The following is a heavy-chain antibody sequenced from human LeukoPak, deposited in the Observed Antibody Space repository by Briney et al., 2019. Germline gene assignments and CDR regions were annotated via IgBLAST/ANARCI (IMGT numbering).Heavy chain of an antibody. CDR2: INHGGST. V-gene: IGHV4-34*01. D-gene: IGHD2-15*01. CDR3: ARSRYCSGGSCYSGYFQH. Sequence: SETLSLTCAVYGGSFSGYYWSWIRQPPGKGLEWIGEINHGGSTNYNPSLKSRVTISVDTSKNQFSLKLSSVTAADTAVYYCARSRYCSGGSCYSGYFQHWGQGTLVTVSS. J-gene: IGHJ1*01. CDR1: GGSFSGYY.